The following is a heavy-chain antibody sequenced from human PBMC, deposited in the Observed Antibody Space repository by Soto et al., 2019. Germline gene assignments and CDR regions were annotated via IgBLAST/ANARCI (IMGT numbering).Heavy chain of an antibody. J-gene: IGHJ4*02. Sequence: LPETLSLTCTVSGGSISSYYWSWIRQPPGKGLEWIGYIYYSGSTNYNPSLKSRVTISVDTSKNQFSLKLSSVTAADTAVYYCAGQHDYGDYGFFFDYWGQGTLVTVSS. CDR1: GGSISSYY. CDR3: AGQHDYGDYGFFFDY. D-gene: IGHD4-17*01. V-gene: IGHV4-59*01. CDR2: IYYSGST.